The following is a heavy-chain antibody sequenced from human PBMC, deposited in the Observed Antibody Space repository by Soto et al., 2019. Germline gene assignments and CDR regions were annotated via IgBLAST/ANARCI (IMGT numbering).Heavy chain of an antibody. CDR3: ARLGYCTSTTCRAFDS. V-gene: IGHV3-72*01. J-gene: IGHJ4*02. D-gene: IGHD2-2*01. CDR2: PRNKGNSYTT. CDR1: GFTFSDNY. Sequence: EVQLVESGGGLVQPGGSLRLSCAASGFTFSDNYMDWVRQAPGKGLEWVGRPRNKGNSYTTEYAASVKGRFTISRDDSKNSLYLQMDSLKTEDTAVYYCARLGYCTSTTCRAFDSWGQGTLVTVSS.